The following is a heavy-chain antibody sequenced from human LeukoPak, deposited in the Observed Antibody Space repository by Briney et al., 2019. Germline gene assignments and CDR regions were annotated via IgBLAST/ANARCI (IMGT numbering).Heavy chain of an antibody. CDR1: GYTFSNYE. V-gene: IGHV1-8*03. CDR2: MNPNGGNT. J-gene: IGHJ4*02. D-gene: IGHD3-3*01. CDR3: ARGYDFWSGHSSLFDY. Sequence: AAVKVSCKASGYTFSNYEINWVRQATGQGLEWMGWMNPNGGNTGYAQKFQGRVTITRDTSISTAYMELSSLRSEDTAVYYCARGYDFWSGHSSLFDYWGQGTLVTVSS.